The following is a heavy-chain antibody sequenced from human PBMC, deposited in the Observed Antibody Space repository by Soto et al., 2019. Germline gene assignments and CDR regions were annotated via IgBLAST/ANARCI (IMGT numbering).Heavy chain of an antibody. Sequence: GGSLRLSCAASGFTFSNYAMSWVRQAPGRGLEWVSAISSSGGGTYYADSVKGRFTISRDNSERSLYLQMNSLRAEDTALYYCAKLPNWGSHSYFAYWGRGTLVTVSS. CDR1: GFTFSNYA. CDR3: AKLPNWGSHSYFAY. J-gene: IGHJ4*02. D-gene: IGHD7-27*01. V-gene: IGHV3-23*01. CDR2: ISSSGGGT.